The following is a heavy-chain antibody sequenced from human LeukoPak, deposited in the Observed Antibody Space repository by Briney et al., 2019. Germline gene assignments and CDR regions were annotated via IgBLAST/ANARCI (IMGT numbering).Heavy chain of an antibody. V-gene: IGHV3-21*01. D-gene: IGHD5-12*01. Sequence: AGTLRLSCAASGSTFSSYSMNWVRQAPGKGLERVSSVSRRSSFIFYADSVQGRFTISRDDAKDSLFLQMNSLRAEDTAVYYCARVSDAYDYFFDYWGQGTLVTVSS. CDR2: VSRRSSFI. J-gene: IGHJ4*02. CDR1: GSTFSSYS. CDR3: ARVSDAYDYFFDY.